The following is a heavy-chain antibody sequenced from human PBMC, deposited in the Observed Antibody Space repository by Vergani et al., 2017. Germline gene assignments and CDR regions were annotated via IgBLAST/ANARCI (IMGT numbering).Heavy chain of an antibody. V-gene: IGHV2-5*04. J-gene: IGHJ6*03. CDR1: GLSLNTRGVS. CDR2: IYWNDDQ. D-gene: IGHD1-7*01. CDR3: VYRKTGCGTTGYFYPFYYYYYMDV. Sequence: QITLKESGPTLVKPTQTLTLTCTFSGLSLNTRGVSVAWIRQPPGKALDWLALIYWNDDQHYSPSLNNRVTITKDTSKNQVVLTMTNMDYVDTGTYYCVYRKTGCGTTGYFYPFYYYYYMDVWGKGTTVTVSS.